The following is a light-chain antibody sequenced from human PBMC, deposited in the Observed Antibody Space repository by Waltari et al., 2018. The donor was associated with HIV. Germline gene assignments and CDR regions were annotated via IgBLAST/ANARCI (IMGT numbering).Light chain of an antibody. CDR3: LQSFKTPLT. V-gene: IGKV1-39*01. CDR2: GAT. Sequence: DIQMTQSPSSLSASVGDRVTFTCRSSQDINKYLNWFQQKPGQAPKILIHGATRLESGVPSRFGGSGSGTDFSLTISSLQPEDFATYFCLQSFKTPLTFGPGTKVEIK. J-gene: IGKJ1*01. CDR1: QDINKY.